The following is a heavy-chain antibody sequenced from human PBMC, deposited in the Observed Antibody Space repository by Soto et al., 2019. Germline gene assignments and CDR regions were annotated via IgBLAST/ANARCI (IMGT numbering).Heavy chain of an antibody. Sequence: EVQLVESGGDLVQPGRSLRLSCAASGFSFGDYAMHWVRQAPGKGLEWVSGISWKSGSIGYADSVKGRFTISRDKAKNSLYLQMHSLRAEDTALYYCAKSTGGTANGLDVWGQGTTVTVSS. J-gene: IGHJ6*02. CDR3: AKSTGGTANGLDV. D-gene: IGHD2-8*02. CDR2: ISWKSGSI. CDR1: GFSFGDYA. V-gene: IGHV3-9*01.